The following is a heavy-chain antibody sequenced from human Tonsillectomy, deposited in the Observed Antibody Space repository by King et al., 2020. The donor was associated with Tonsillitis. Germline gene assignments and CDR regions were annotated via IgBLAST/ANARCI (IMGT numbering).Heavy chain of an antibody. D-gene: IGHD2/OR15-2a*01. V-gene: IGHV1-46*01. CDR3: AREGGSFRHFDL. CDR2: INPSGTGT. J-gene: IGHJ2*01. CDR1: GYSFTNYY. Sequence: QLVQSGAEVKEPGASLKVSCKASGYSFTNYYMHWVRQAPGQRLEWMGLINPSGTGTGYAQNFQGRITMTRDMSTGTDYMELSSLRSDDTAVDYCAREGGSFRHFDLWGRGTLVTVSS.